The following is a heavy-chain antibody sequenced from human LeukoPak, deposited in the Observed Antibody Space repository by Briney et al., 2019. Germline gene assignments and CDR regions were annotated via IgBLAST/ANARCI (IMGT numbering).Heavy chain of an antibody. V-gene: IGHV3-30*18. D-gene: IGHD2-2*01. CDR1: GFSFSSSG. Sequence: QTVRSLRLSCAAPGFSFSSSGMHCVRQAPGEGLGWVSVISFDGSNTYYADSVKGRFTISRDNSKNTLYLQMNSLRAEDTAVYYCAKDKGIVVVPVAYVDYWGQGTLVTVSS. CDR2: ISFDGSNT. J-gene: IGHJ4*02. CDR3: AKDKGIVVVPVAYVDY.